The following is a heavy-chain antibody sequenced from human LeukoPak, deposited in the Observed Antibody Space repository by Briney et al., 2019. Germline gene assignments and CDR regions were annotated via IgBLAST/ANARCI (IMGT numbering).Heavy chain of an antibody. CDR3: ARDEWGDYYFDY. CDR2: ISGSGGST. V-gene: IGHV3-23*01. J-gene: IGHJ4*02. D-gene: IGHD2-21*02. CDR1: GFTFSSYA. Sequence: GGSLRLSCAASGFTFSSYAMSWVRQAPGKGLEWVSAISGSGGSTYYADSVKGRFTISRDNSKNTLYLQMNSLRAEDTAVYYCARDEWGDYYFDYWGQGTLVTVSS.